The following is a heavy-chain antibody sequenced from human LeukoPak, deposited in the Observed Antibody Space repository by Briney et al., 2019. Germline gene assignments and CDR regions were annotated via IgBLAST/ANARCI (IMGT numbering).Heavy chain of an antibody. CDR2: IIPSLGTA. V-gene: IGHV1-69*06. CDR3: ARDRIAVAGRKYYYYMDV. D-gene: IGHD6-19*01. J-gene: IGHJ6*03. CDR1: GGTFSSYA. Sequence: SVKVSCKASGGTFSSYAISWVRQAPGQGLEWMGGIIPSLGTANYAQKFKGRVTITADKSTSTAYMDLSSLRSEDTAVYYCARDRIAVAGRKYYYYMDVWGKGTTVTVSS.